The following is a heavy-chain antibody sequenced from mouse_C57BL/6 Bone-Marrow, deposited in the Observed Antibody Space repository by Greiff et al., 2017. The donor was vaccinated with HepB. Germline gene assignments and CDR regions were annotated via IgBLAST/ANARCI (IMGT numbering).Heavy chain of an antibody. V-gene: IGHV1-52*01. CDR1: GYTFTSYW. CDR2: IDPSDSET. Sequence: QVQLQQPGAELVRPGSSVKLSCKASGYTFTSYWMHWVKQKPIQGLEWIGNIDPSDSETHYNQKFKDKATLTVDKSSSTAYMQLSSLTSEDSAVYYCAFYDYDEENWGQGTSVTVSS. J-gene: IGHJ4*01. D-gene: IGHD2-4*01. CDR3: AFYDYDEEN.